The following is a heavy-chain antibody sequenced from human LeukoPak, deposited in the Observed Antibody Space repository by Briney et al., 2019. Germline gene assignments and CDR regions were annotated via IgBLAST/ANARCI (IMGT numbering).Heavy chain of an antibody. V-gene: IGHV3-33*08. CDR1: GFTFSSSA. CDR2: IWYDGSNK. CDR3: ARDLTQLALFDY. D-gene: IGHD6-13*01. J-gene: IGHJ4*02. Sequence: GGSLRLSCAASGFTFSSSAMSWVRLAPGKGLEWVAVIWYDGSNKYYADSVKGRFTLSRDNSKNTLFLQMNSLRPEDTAVYFCARDLTQLALFDYWGQGTLVTVSS.